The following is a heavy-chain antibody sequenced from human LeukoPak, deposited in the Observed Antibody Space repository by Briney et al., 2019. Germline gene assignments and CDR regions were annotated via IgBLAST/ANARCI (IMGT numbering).Heavy chain of an antibody. V-gene: IGHV1-8*01. J-gene: IGHJ4*02. CDR1: GYTFTSYD. CDR3: ARGTPTDAYSSGWYW. D-gene: IGHD6-19*01. Sequence: GASVKVSCTASGYTFTSYDINWVRQAPGQGLEWMGWMNPNSGNTGYAQKFQGRVTMTRNTSISTAYMELSSLRSEDTAVYYCARGTPTDAYSSGWYWWGQGTLVTVSS. CDR2: MNPNSGNT.